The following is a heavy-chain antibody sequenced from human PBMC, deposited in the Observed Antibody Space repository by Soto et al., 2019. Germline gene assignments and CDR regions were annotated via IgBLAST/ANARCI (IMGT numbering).Heavy chain of an antibody. CDR1: RFSFSDYG. Sequence: QVQLVESGGGVVQPGGSRRLSCEASRFSFSDYGMHWVRQAPGKGLEWVALIRDDGSATYYSDSVKGRFAISRDNSKNTLYLQMNRLRAEDTAVYYCATSTLTDACDIWGQGTMVSVSS. CDR3: ATSTLTDACDI. V-gene: IGHV3-30*02. CDR2: IRDDGSAT. D-gene: IGHD2-15*01. J-gene: IGHJ3*02.